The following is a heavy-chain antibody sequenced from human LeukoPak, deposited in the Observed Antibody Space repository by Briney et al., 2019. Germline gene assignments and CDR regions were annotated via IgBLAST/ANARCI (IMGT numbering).Heavy chain of an antibody. CDR1: GGSISSSSYS. J-gene: IGHJ6*02. CDR3: ARKGDYYYGMDV. Sequence: SETLSLTCTVSGGSISSSSYSWGWIRQPPGKGLEWIGSIYYSGSTYYNPSLKSRVTISVDTSKNQFSLKLSSVTAADTAVYYCARKGDYYYGMDVWGQGTTVTVSS. V-gene: IGHV4-39*01. CDR2: IYYSGST.